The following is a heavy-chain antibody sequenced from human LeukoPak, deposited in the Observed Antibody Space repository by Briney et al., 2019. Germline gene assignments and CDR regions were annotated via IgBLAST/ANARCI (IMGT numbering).Heavy chain of an antibody. J-gene: IGHJ4*02. CDR2: ISGSGGST. CDR1: GFTFSSYA. V-gene: IGHV3-23*01. D-gene: IGHD6-19*01. CDR3: AKDRVNSSGWYQGPEAFDY. Sequence: PGGSLRLSCAASGFTFSSYAMSWVRQAPGKGLEWVSAISGSGGSTYYADSVKGRFTISRDNSKNTLYLQMNSLRAEDTAVYYCAKDRVNSSGWYQGPEAFDYWGRGTLVTVSS.